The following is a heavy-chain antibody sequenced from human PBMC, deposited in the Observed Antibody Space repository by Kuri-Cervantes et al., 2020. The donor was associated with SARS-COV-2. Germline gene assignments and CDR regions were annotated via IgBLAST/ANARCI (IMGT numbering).Heavy chain of an antibody. V-gene: IGHV3-20*04. CDR2: INWNGGST. CDR1: GFTFSSYA. CDR3: ARKGSGGWYFDL. Sequence: GGSLRLSCAVSGFTFSSYAMSWVRQAPGKGLEWVSGINWNGGSTGYADSVKGRFTISGDNAKNSLYLQMNSLRAEDTALYYCARKGSGGWYFDLWGRGTLVTVSS. J-gene: IGHJ2*01. D-gene: IGHD3-10*01.